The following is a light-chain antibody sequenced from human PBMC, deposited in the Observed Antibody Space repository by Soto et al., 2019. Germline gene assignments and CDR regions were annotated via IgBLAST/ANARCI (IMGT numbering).Light chain of an antibody. V-gene: IGKV1-39*01. CDR2: AAS. J-gene: IGKJ1*01. CDR3: QQSYSTPPT. CDR1: QSISSY. Sequence: DLQMTQSPSSLSASVGDRVTITCRASQSISSYLNWYQQKPGKAPKLLIYAASSLQTGVPSRFSGSGSGTDFTLTISSLQPEDFATYYCQQSYSTPPTFGQGTKVYIK.